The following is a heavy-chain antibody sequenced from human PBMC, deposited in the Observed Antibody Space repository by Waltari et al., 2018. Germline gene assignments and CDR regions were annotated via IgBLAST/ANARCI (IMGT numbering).Heavy chain of an antibody. V-gene: IGHV3-21*01. J-gene: IGHJ4*02. CDR3: ARRRYCSGGSCYLDY. D-gene: IGHD2-15*01. Sequence: EVQLVESGGGLVKPGGSLRLSCAASGFTFSSYSMNWVRQAPGKGWEWVSSISSSSSYIYYADSVKGRFTSSRDNAKNSLYLQMNSLRAEDTAVYYCARRRYCSGGSCYLDYWGQGTLVTVSS. CDR1: GFTFSSYS. CDR2: ISSSSSYI.